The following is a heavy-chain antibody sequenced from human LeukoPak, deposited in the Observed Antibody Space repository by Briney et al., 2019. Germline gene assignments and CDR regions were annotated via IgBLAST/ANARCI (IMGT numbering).Heavy chain of an antibody. CDR2: ISSSGSII. CDR1: GFTFSSYE. CDR3: ARVRSSYHYYGMDV. Sequence: GGSLRLSCAASGFTFSSYEMNWVRQAPGKGLEWVSYISSSGSIIYYADSVKGRFTISRDNAKNSLYLQMNSLRAEDTAVYYCARVRSSYHYYGMDVWGHGTTVTVSS. J-gene: IGHJ6*02. V-gene: IGHV3-48*03.